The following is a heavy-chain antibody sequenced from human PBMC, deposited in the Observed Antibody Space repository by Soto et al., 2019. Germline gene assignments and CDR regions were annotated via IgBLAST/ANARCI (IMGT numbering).Heavy chain of an antibody. CDR2: IWYDGSNK. D-gene: IGHD6-6*01. CDR1: GFTFSSYG. CDR3: AREPPWYSSSFRDYGMDV. J-gene: IGHJ6*02. Sequence: QVQLVESGGGVVQPGRSLILSCAASGFTFSSYGMHWVRQAPGKGLEWVAVIWYDGSNKYYADSVKGRFTISRDNSKNTLYLQMNSLRAEDTAAYYCAREPPWYSSSFRDYGMDVWGQGTTVTVSS. V-gene: IGHV3-33*01.